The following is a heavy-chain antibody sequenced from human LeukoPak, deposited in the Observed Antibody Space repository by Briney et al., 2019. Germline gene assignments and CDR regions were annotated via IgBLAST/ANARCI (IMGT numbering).Heavy chain of an antibody. J-gene: IGHJ3*02. V-gene: IGHV4-30-4*08. D-gene: IGHD3-22*01. CDR1: GGSISSGDYY. Sequence: SGTLSLTCTVSGGSISSGDYYWSWIRQPPGKGLEWIGYIYYSGSTYYNPSLKSRVTISVDTSKNQFSLKLSSVTAADTAVYYCAREPGYYYDSSGETDAFDIWGQETMVTVSS. CDR2: IYYSGST. CDR3: AREPGYYYDSSGETDAFDI.